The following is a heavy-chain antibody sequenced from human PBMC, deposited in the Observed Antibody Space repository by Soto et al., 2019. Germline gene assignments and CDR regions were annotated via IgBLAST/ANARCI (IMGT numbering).Heavy chain of an antibody. D-gene: IGHD6-6*01. V-gene: IGHV1-3*01. CDR2: INAGNGNI. Sequence: ASVKVSCKASGFTFSKYAMDWVRQAPGQRLEWMGWINAGNGNIRYLEKLQGRVTIIRDTSASTVYMKLSPVTAADTAVYYCARDCVYSSSSEGICYWGQGTLVTVSS. CDR1: GFTFSKYA. CDR3: ARDCVYSSSSEGICY. J-gene: IGHJ4*02.